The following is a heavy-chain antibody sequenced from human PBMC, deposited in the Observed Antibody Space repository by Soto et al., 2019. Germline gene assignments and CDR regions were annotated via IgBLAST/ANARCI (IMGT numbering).Heavy chain of an antibody. CDR1: GGTFSSYA. V-gene: IGHV1-69*06. CDR2: IIPIFGTA. Sequence: SVKVSCKASGGTFSSYAISWVRQAPGQGLEWMGGIIPIFGTANYAQKFQGRVTITADKSTSTAYMELSSLRSEDTAVYYCARGPFQLGYCSSTSCYRAPMDVWGQGTTVTASS. CDR3: ARGPFQLGYCSSTSCYRAPMDV. J-gene: IGHJ6*02. D-gene: IGHD2-2*02.